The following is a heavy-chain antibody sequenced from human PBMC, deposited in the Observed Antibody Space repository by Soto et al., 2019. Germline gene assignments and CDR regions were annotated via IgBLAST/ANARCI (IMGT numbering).Heavy chain of an antibody. CDR2: ISWNSGSI. V-gene: IGHV3-9*01. CDR1: GFTFDDYA. D-gene: IGHD6-13*01. CDR3: AKDMEYSSRIEGAFDI. J-gene: IGHJ3*02. Sequence: EVQLVESGGGLVQPGRSLRLSCAASGFTFDDYAMHWVRQAPGKGLEWVSGISWNSGSIGYADSVKGRFTISRDNAKNSQYLQMNSLRAEDTALYYCAKDMEYSSRIEGAFDIWGQGTMVTVSS.